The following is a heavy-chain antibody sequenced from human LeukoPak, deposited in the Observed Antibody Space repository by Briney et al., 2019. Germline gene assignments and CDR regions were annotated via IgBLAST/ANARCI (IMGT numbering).Heavy chain of an antibody. D-gene: IGHD3-22*01. Sequence: GASLQISCKGSGYSFTSYWIGWVRQLPGKGLEWMGIIYPGDSATTYSPSFQGQVTFSVDKSISTAYLQWSSLKASDTAMYYCARLAESSAYHWGQGTLVTVSS. CDR1: GYSFTSYW. V-gene: IGHV5-51*01. CDR3: ARLAESSAYH. J-gene: IGHJ5*02. CDR2: IYPGDSAT.